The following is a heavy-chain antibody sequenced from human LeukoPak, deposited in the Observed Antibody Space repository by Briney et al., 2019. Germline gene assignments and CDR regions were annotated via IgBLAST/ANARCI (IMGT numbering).Heavy chain of an antibody. J-gene: IGHJ4*02. D-gene: IGHD4-11*01. Sequence: SETLSLTCTVSGGSISSGGYYWSWIRLHPGMGLEWIGYIYYSGSTYYNPSLKSRVTISVDTSKTQFSLKLSSVTAADTAVYYCARASRSLQADYWGQGTLVTVSS. CDR2: IYYSGST. CDR1: GGSISSGGYY. CDR3: ARASRSLQADY. V-gene: IGHV4-31*03.